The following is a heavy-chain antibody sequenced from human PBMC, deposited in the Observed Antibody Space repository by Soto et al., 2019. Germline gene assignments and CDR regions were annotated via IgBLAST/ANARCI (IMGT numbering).Heavy chain of an antibody. CDR1: GFTFDDYA. CDR3: ASRQVYSSGWYQLVGWFDP. D-gene: IGHD6-19*01. J-gene: IGHJ5*02. CDR2: ISWNSGSI. V-gene: IGHV3-9*01. Sequence: EVQLVESGGGLVQPDRSLRLSCAASGFTFDDYAMHWVRQAPGKGLEWVSGISWNSGSIGYADSVKGRFTISRDNAKNSLYLQMNSLRAEDTALYYCASRQVYSSGWYQLVGWFDPWGQGTLVTVSS.